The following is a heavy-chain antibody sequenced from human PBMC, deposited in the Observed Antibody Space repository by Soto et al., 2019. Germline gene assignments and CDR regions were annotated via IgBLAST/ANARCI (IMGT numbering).Heavy chain of an antibody. V-gene: IGHV1-2*02. D-gene: IGHD3-9*01. CDR2: ISPKSGGT. J-gene: IGHJ4*02. CDR3: ARPPGYISDWYYFDL. CDR1: GYNFIDYY. Sequence: ASVKVSCKASGYNFIDYYMHWVRQAPGQGFEWMGRISPKSGGTNYAQKFEGRVTMTWDTSLNTAYMELTSLISEDTAVYYCARPPGYISDWYYFDLWGQGTLVTVSS.